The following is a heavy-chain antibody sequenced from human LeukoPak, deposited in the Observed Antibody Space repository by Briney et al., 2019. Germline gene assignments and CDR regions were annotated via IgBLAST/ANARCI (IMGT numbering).Heavy chain of an antibody. CDR2: IFYSGST. V-gene: IGHV4-59*12. D-gene: IGHD1-26*01. CDR3: AREAVGATTKIDY. J-gene: IGHJ4*02. CDR1: GGSISSYY. Sequence: PAETLSLTCTVSGGSISSYYWSWIRQPPGKGLEWIGYIFYSGSTNYNPSLKSRVTMSVDTSKNQFSLKLSSVTAADTAVYYCAREAVGATTKIDYWGQGTLVTVSS.